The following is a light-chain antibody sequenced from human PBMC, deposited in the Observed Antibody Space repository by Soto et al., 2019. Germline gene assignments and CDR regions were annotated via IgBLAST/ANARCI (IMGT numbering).Light chain of an antibody. CDR2: GAS. J-gene: IGKJ4*01. Sequence: EIVLTQSPGTLSLSPGERATLSCRASQSVTRTYLAWYQQKPGQAPRLLIYGASSRATGIPDRFTGSGSGTDFTLTISRLEPEDFAVYYCQQFGSSTLTCGGGTKGDIK. CDR1: QSVTRTY. CDR3: QQFGSSTLT. V-gene: IGKV3-20*01.